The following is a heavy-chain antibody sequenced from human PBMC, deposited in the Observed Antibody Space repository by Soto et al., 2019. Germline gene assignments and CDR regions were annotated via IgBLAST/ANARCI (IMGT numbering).Heavy chain of an antibody. CDR1: GFTLSDYY. V-gene: IGHV3-11*01. CDR3: ARELNSFDY. J-gene: IGHJ4*02. CDR2: ISHSGSSI. Sequence: VQLVESGGGLVKPGGSLRLSCAASGFTLSDYYISWIRQAPGKGLEWVSYISHSGSSICYADSVKGPFTISRDNDKKSLHLQMNTLTAEDRAVYYSARELNSFDYWGQGTLVTVSS.